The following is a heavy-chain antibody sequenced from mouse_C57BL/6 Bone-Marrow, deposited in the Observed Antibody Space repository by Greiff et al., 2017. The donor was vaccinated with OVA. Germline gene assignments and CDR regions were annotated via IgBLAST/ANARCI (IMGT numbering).Heavy chain of an antibody. CDR2: LRLKSDNYAT. CDR1: GFTFSNYW. CDR3: TGRYYLYYHAMDY. J-gene: IGHJ4*01. D-gene: IGHD2-3*01. V-gene: IGHV6-3*01. Sequence: EVKVEESGGGLVQPGGSMKLSCVASGFTFSNYWMNWVRQSPEKGLEWVALLRLKSDNYATHYAESVKGRFTISRDDSKSNVYLQMNNISAEDTGIYSCTGRYYLYYHAMDYWGQGTSVTVSS.